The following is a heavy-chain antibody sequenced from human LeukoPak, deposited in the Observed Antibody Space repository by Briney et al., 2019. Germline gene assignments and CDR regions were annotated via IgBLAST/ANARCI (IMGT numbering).Heavy chain of an antibody. V-gene: IGHV4-39*07. CDR3: ARDDNSSGYYYWFVP. D-gene: IGHD3-22*01. CDR1: GGSISSSSYY. CDR2: IYYSGST. J-gene: IGHJ5*02. Sequence: SETLSLTCTVSGGSISSSSYYWGWIRQPPGKGLEWIGNIYYSGSTYYNPSLKNRVTISVDMSKNQFSLKLSSVTAADMAVYYCARDDNSSGYYYWFVPWGQGTLVTVSS.